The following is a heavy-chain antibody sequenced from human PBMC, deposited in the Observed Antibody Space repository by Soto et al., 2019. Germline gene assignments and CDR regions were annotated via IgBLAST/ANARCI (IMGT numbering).Heavy chain of an antibody. J-gene: IGHJ6*02. Sequence: SETLSLTCTVSGGSISSGDYYWSWIRQPPGKGLEWIGYIYYSGSTYYNPSLKSRVTISVDTSKNQFSLKLSSVIAADTAVYYCARGKGAAAGTPYYYGMDVWGQGTTVTVSS. D-gene: IGHD6-13*01. CDR3: ARGKGAAAGTPYYYGMDV. CDR1: GGSISSGDYY. CDR2: IYYSGST. V-gene: IGHV4-30-4*01.